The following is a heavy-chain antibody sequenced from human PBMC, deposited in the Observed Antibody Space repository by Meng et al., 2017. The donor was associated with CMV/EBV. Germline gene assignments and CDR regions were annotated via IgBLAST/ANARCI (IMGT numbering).Heavy chain of an antibody. CDR1: GGSISSYY. J-gene: IGHJ5*02. D-gene: IGHD2-2*01. CDR2: IYTSGST. Sequence: GHLQRSGPGLGKPSETLSLTCTVSGGSISSYYWSWIRQPAGKGLEWIGRIYTSGSTNYNPSLKSRVTMSVDTSKNQFSLKLSSVTAADTAVYYCARDLMNCSSTSCANWFDPWGQGTLVTVSS. V-gene: IGHV4-4*07. CDR3: ARDLMNCSSTSCANWFDP.